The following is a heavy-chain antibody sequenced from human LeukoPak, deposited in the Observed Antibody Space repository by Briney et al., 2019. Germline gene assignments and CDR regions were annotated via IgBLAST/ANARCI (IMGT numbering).Heavy chain of an antibody. CDR2: ISSSSSHI. D-gene: IGHD4-17*01. Sequence: GGSLRLSCAASGFTFSRYSMNWVRQAPGKGLEWVSSISSSSSHIYYADSVTGRFTVSRDNAKNSLYLQMNSLRAEDTAVYYCARGGYGAHMGWGQGTLVTVSS. CDR3: ARGGYGAHMG. V-gene: IGHV3-21*01. CDR1: GFTFSRYS. J-gene: IGHJ4*02.